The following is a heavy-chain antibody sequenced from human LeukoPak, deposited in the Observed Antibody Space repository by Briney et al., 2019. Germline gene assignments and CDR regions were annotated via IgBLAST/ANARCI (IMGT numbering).Heavy chain of an antibody. D-gene: IGHD4-23*01. CDR3: ARDAMTTVES. Sequence: PSETLSLTCTVSGGSISSSSYYWGWIRQPPGKGLEWIGSIYYSGSTYYNPSLKSRVTISVDTSKNQFSLKLSSVTAADTAVYYCARDAMTTVESWGQGTLVTVSS. CDR1: GGSISSSSYY. V-gene: IGHV4-39*07. J-gene: IGHJ4*02. CDR2: IYYSGST.